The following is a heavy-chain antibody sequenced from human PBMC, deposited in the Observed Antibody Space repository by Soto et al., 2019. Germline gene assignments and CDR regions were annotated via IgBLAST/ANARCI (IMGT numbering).Heavy chain of an antibody. V-gene: IGHV3-74*01. CDR1: GFSFSSYW. CDR3: GRGGTAEY. Sequence: EVQLVESGGGFVQPGGSLRLSCAASGFSFSSYWMYWVRQAPGKGLVWVSRIKSDGSSISYADFAKGRFTMSRDNARNTLSLPKNRLGAEGTAVYYWGRGGTAEYWGPGTLVNVSP. CDR2: IKSDGSSI. J-gene: IGHJ4*02.